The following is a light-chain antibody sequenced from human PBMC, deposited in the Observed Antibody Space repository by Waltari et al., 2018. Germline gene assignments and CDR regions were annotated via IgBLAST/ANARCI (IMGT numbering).Light chain of an antibody. CDR1: SSDVGGYKF. Sequence: QSALTQPPSASGSPGQSVTISCTGTSSDVGGYKFVSWYQQHPGRAPKLMIYEVNQRPSGVPDRFSGSKSGTSASLAITGLQAEDEADYYCQSYDSSLRGFYVFGTGTKVTV. V-gene: IGLV2-8*01. CDR3: QSYDSSLRGFYV. J-gene: IGLJ1*01. CDR2: EVN.